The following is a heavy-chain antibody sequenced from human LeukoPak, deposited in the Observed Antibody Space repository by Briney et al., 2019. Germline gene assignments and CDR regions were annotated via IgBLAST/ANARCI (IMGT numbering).Heavy chain of an antibody. CDR1: GGSISSSSYY. J-gene: IGHJ4*02. Sequence: SETLSLTCTVSGGSISSSSYYWGWIRQPPGKGLEWIGSINYSGSTYYNPSLKSRVTISVDRSKNQFSLKLSSVTAADTAVYYCARGEQWLVTSYFDYWGQGTLVTVSS. CDR2: INYSGST. V-gene: IGHV4-39*07. CDR3: ARGEQWLVTSYFDY. D-gene: IGHD6-19*01.